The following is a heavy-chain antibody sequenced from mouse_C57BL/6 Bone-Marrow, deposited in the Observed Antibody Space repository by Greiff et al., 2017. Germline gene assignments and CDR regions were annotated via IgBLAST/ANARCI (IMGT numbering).Heavy chain of an antibody. J-gene: IGHJ3*01. D-gene: IGHD2-12*01. CDR3: TRRREFAY. CDR1: GFNIKDDY. CDR2: IDPENGDT. Sequence: VQLQQSGAELVRPGASVKLSCTASGFNIKDDYMHWVKQRPEQGLEWIGWIDPENGDTEYASKFQGKATITADTSSNTAYLQLSSLTSEDTAVYYFTRRREFAYWGQGTLVTVSA. V-gene: IGHV14-4*01.